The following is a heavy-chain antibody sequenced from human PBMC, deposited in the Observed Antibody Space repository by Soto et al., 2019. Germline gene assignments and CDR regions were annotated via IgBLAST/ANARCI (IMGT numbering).Heavy chain of an antibody. Sequence: SETLSLTCAVYGGSFSGYDWTWIRQPPGKGLEWIGEFTYRGSTNYNPSLKSRVTISVDTSKNQFSLKLSSVTAADTAVYYCARQTDSYYTFDAFDIWGQGTMVTVSS. CDR3: ARQTDSYYTFDAFDI. CDR1: GGSFSGYD. D-gene: IGHD3-22*01. J-gene: IGHJ3*02. CDR2: FTYRGST. V-gene: IGHV4-34*01.